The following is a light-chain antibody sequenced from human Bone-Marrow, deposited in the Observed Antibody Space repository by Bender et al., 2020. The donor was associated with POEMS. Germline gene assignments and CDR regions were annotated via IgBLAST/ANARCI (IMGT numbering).Light chain of an antibody. Sequence: QSALTQPASVSGSPGQSITIPCTGTSSDIGGYDYVSWYQQHPGKAPKLMIYDVSNRPSGVSNRFSGSKSGNTASLTISGLQAEDEADYHCSSYAGSNNSVVFGGGTKVTVL. J-gene: IGLJ2*01. CDR1: SSDIGGYDY. CDR3: SSYAGSNNSVV. V-gene: IGLV2-14*03. CDR2: DVS.